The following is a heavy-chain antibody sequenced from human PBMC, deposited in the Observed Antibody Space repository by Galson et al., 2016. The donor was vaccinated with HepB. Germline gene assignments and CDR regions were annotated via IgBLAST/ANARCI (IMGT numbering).Heavy chain of an antibody. CDR3: VRGVAATFRFDF. V-gene: IGHV1-3*04. CDR2: IDTGDGTT. CDR1: GYTFAKYT. Sequence: SVKVSCKASGYTFAKYTVQWLRQAPEQRLEWMGWIDTGDGTTKYSQKFQGRVTFTRDTSASTAYMELSSLRSEDTAVYYCVRGVAATFRFDFWGPGTLVTGSS. D-gene: IGHD2-15*01. J-gene: IGHJ4*02.